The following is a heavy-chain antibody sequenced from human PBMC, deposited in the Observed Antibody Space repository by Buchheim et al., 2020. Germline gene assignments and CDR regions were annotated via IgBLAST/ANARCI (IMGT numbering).Heavy chain of an antibody. Sequence: QVQLQESGPGLVKPSGTLSLTCGVSVVSIGSSHWWSWVRQPPGKGLEWIGYIYYSGSTYYNPSLKSRVTISVDTSKNQFSLKLSSVTAADTAVYYCARDPSGYDPNFDYWGQGTL. CDR2: IYYSGST. J-gene: IGHJ4*02. CDR3: ARDPSGYDPNFDY. D-gene: IGHD5-12*01. V-gene: IGHV4-4*02. CDR1: VVSIGSSHW.